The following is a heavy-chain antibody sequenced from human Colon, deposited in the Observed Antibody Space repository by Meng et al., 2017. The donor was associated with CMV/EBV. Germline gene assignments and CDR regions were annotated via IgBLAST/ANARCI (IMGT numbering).Heavy chain of an antibody. CDR1: GFMFGAYG. J-gene: IGHJ6*02. V-gene: IGHV3-30*03. CDR2: MSYDANNK. D-gene: IGHD3-22*01. CDR3: ATPSSVAVIYYLGLDV. Sequence: GGSLRLSCATSGFMFGAYGIHWVRQSPGKGLEWVAAMSYDANNKYYAESVKGRFTISRDYSKNTHYLQMNSLRAEDTAVYFCATPSSVAVIYYLGLDVWGLGTTVTVSS.